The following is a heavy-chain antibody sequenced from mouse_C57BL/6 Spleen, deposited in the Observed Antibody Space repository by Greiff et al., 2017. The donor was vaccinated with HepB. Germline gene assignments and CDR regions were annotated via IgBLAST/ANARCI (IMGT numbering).Heavy chain of an antibody. D-gene: IGHD1-1*01. CDR2: IHPNSGST. CDR3: ARYYYGSSPDY. Sequence: QVQLQHPGAELVKPGASVKLSCKASGYTFTSYWMHWVKQRPGQGLEWIGMIHPNSGSTNYNEKFKSKATLTVDKSSSTAYMQLSSLTSEDSAVYYCARYYYGSSPDYWGQGTTLTVSS. V-gene: IGHV1-64*01. J-gene: IGHJ2*01. CDR1: GYTFTSYW.